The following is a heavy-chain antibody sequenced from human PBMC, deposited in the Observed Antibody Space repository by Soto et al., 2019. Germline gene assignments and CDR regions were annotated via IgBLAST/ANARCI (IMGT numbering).Heavy chain of an antibody. D-gene: IGHD6-19*01. CDR2: ISDDGTNK. J-gene: IGHJ4*02. CDR1: GFTFSSFA. Sequence: PGGSLRLSCAASGFTFSSFAMHWVRQAPGKGLEWVALISDDGTNKYYPDSVKGRFAISRDNSKNTLYLQINSLRGEDTAVYSCARVEQWLYIAKYWGQGTLVTVSS. V-gene: IGHV3-30*09. CDR3: ARVEQWLYIAKY.